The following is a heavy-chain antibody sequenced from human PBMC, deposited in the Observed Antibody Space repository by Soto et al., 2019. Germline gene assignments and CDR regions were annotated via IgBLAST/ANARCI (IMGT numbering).Heavy chain of an antibody. CDR2: IYYTGGT. V-gene: IGHV4-30-4*01. CDR1: GGSVNSDYY. CDR3: ARGQRFSDWFDP. Sequence: PSETLSLTCSVSGGSVNSDYYWTWIRQPPGKALEWIGHIYYTGGTFENPSLKSRLTMTVDTSKNRISLKLSSVTAADTAVYYCARGQRFSDWFDPWGQGTLVTVSS. D-gene: IGHD3-3*01. J-gene: IGHJ5*02.